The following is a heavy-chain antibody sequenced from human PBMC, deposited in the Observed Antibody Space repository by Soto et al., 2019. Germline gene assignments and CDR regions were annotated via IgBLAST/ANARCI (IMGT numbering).Heavy chain of an antibody. CDR1: GFTFSSYA. V-gene: IGHV3-30-3*01. CDR3: ARDHLPL. Sequence: QVQLVESGGGVVQPGRSLRLSCAASGFTFSSYAMHWVRQAPGKGLEWVAVISYDGSNKYYADSVKGRFTISRDNSKNTLYLQMNSLRAEDTAVYYCARDHLPLWGQGTLVTVSS. J-gene: IGHJ4*02. D-gene: IGHD3-3*02. CDR2: ISYDGSNK.